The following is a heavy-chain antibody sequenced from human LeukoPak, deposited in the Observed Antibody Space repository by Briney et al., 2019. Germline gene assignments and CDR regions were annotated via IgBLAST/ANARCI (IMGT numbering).Heavy chain of an antibody. D-gene: IGHD3-22*01. CDR2: IYYSGST. CDR1: GGSISSSSYY. J-gene: IGHJ3*02. CDR3: ASPPVYYDSSPYAFDI. Sequence: SETLSLTCTVSGGSISSSSYYWGWIRQPPGKGLEWIGSIYYSGSTYYNPSLKSRATISVDTSKNQFSLKLSSVTAADTAVYYCASPPVYYDSSPYAFDIWGQGTVVTVSS. V-gene: IGHV4-39*01.